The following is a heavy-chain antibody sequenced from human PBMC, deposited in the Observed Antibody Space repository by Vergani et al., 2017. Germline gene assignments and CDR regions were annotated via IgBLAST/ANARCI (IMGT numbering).Heavy chain of an antibody. CDR2: MYHSGST. Sequence: QVRLQESGPGLVKPSETLSLTCSVSGGSMSGYYWSWIRQPQGKELEWMGYMYHSGSTNYNPSLETRVTISGDTSKNQFSLKLNSVTAADTAVYYCGRVADFYGLGSRLLDLWGQGILVTVSS. CDR1: GGSMSGYY. D-gene: IGHD3-10*01. V-gene: IGHV4-59*01. CDR3: GRVADFYGLGSRLLDL. J-gene: IGHJ5*02.